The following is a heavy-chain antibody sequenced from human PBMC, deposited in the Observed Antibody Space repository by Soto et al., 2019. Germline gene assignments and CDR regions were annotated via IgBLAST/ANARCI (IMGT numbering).Heavy chain of an antibody. J-gene: IGHJ6*02. Sequence: PVGSLRLSCAASGFTFSSYGMHWVRQAPGKGLEWVAVISYDGSNKYYADSVKGRFTISRDNSRNTLYLQMNSLRAEDTAVYYCARDRNYYDSSKSRDYYYGMDVWGQGTTVTVSS. D-gene: IGHD3-22*01. CDR3: ARDRNYYDSSKSRDYYYGMDV. V-gene: IGHV3-30*03. CDR1: GFTFSSYG. CDR2: ISYDGSNK.